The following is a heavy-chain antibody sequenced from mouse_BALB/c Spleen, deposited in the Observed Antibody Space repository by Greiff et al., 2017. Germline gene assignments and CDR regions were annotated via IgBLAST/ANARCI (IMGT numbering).Heavy chain of an antibody. J-gene: IGHJ2*01. D-gene: IGHD1-2*01. CDR1: GFTFSDYY. CDR2: ISDGGSYT. CDR3: ARSPVTTALDY. V-gene: IGHV5-4*02. Sequence: EVKVVESGGGLVKPGGSLKLSCAASGFTFSDYYMYWVRQTPEKRLEWVATISDGGSYTYYPDSVKGRFTISRDNAKNNLYLQMSSLKSEDTAMYYCARSPVTTALDYWGQGTTLTVSS.